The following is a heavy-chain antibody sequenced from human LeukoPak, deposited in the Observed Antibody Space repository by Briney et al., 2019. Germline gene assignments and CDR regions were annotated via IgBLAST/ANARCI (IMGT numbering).Heavy chain of an antibody. CDR2: ISNAGSNK. D-gene: IGHD1-26*01. CDR3: AKDVGPFRYMDV. V-gene: IGHV3-30*18. J-gene: IGHJ6*03. CDR1: RFTFSNYG. Sequence: HPGGSLRLSCAASRFTFSNYGMHWVRQAPGKGLEWVAFISNAGSNKYYADSVRGRFTISRDNSKNTLYLQMNSLRAEDTAVYYCAKDVGPFRYMDVWGKGTTVTISS.